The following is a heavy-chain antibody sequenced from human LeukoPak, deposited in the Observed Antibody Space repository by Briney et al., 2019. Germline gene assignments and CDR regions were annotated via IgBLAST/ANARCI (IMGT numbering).Heavy chain of an antibody. CDR3: ASRYCSSTSCYLGWFDP. CDR1: GGSFSGYY. J-gene: IGHJ5*02. V-gene: IGHV4-34*01. Sequence: KPSETLSLTCAVYGGSFSGYYWSWIRQPPGKGLEWIGEINHSGSTNYNPSLKSRVTISVDTSKNQFSLKLSSVTAADTAVYYCASRYCSSTSCYLGWFDPWGQGTLVTVSS. CDR2: INHSGST. D-gene: IGHD2-2*01.